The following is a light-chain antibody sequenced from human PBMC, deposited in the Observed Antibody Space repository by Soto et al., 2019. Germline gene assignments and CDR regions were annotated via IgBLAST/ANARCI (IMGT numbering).Light chain of an antibody. J-gene: IGKJ1*01. CDR1: QSVSSY. CDR3: QQRSNWPWT. Sequence: VLTQSPATLSLSPGERATLSCRASQSVSSYLAWYQQKPGQAPRLLIYDASNRATGIPARFSGGGSGTDFTLTISSLEPEDFAVYYCQQRSNWPWTFGQGTKVDIK. V-gene: IGKV3-11*01. CDR2: DAS.